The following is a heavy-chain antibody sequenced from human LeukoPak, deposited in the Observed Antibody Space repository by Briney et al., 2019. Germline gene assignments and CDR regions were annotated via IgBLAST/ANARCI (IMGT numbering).Heavy chain of an antibody. Sequence: AAVKVSCKASGYTFSTYYIHWVRQAPGQGLEWMGIINPSAVSTNYAQKFQGTVTMNRDTSTSTVYMELSGLRSEDTAVYYCARASAIVGASVFDSWGQGTLVTVSS. CDR3: ARASAIVGASVFDS. CDR1: GYTFSTYY. D-gene: IGHD1-26*01. CDR2: INPSAVST. J-gene: IGHJ4*02. V-gene: IGHV1-46*01.